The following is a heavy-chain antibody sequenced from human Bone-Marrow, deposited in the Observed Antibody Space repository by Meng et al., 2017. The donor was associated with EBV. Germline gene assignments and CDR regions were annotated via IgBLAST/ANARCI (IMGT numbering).Heavy chain of an antibody. CDR2: INTKTGNP. CDR3: ARDIGGRFDD. D-gene: IGHD2-15*01. V-gene: IGHV7-4-1*02. J-gene: IGHJ5*02. CDR1: GGTFSSYA. Sequence: QVQLVQSGAEVKKPXSSVKVSCKASGGTFSSYAISWVRQAPGQGLEWMGGINTKTGNPTYAQGFTGRFDFSLDTSVSTAYLQINSLKPEDIAIYYCARDIGGRFDDWGQGPLGTVAS.